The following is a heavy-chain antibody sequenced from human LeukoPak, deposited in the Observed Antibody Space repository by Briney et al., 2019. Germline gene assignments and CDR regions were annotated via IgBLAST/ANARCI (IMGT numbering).Heavy chain of an antibody. CDR2: ISYDGSNK. CDR1: GFTFSSYA. V-gene: IGHV3-30-3*02. Sequence: GGSLRLSCAASGFTFSSYAMHWVRQAPGKGLEWVAVISYDGSNKYYADSVKGRFTISRDNSKNTLYLQMDSLRAEDTAVYYCAKTKNIVVVSAVGWFDPWGQGTLVTVSS. CDR3: AKTKNIVVVSAVGWFDP. J-gene: IGHJ5*02. D-gene: IGHD2-2*01.